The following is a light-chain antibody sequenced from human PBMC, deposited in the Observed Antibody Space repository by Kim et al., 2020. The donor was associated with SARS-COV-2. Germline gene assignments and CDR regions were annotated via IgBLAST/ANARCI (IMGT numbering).Light chain of an antibody. V-gene: IGKV3-20*01. CDR3: QQYGSSPRT. CDR1: QSVSSSY. J-gene: IGKJ2*01. CDR2: GVS. Sequence: EIVLTQSPGTLSLSPGERATLSCRASQSVSSSYLAWYQQKPGQAPRLLIYGVSSRATGIPDRFSGSGSGTDFTLTISRLEPEDFAVYYCQQYGSSPRTFGQGTKLEI.